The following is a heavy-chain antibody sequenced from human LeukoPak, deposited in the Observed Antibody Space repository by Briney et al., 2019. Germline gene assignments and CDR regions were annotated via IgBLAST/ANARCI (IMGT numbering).Heavy chain of an antibody. CDR3: ARDRDIVGATLDAFDI. D-gene: IGHD1-26*01. CDR1: GYTFTYYY. Sequence: GASVTVSCTASGYTFTYYYIHWVRHAPGQGHEWMGKVNPSSGSTSYAQKFQGRVTMTRDTSTSTVYMDVSSLRSDDTAVYYCARDRDIVGATLDAFDIWGQGTMVTVSS. V-gene: IGHV1-46*01. J-gene: IGHJ3*02. CDR2: VNPSSGST.